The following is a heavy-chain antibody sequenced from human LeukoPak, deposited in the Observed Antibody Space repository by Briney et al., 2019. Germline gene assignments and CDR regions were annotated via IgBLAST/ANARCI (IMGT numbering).Heavy chain of an antibody. J-gene: IGHJ4*02. Sequence: SETLSLTCTVSGVSINYYYWMWIRQPPGKGLEWIGYIYYGGGTHYNPSLKSRVTMLVDTSKNQFSLKLTAVTAADTAVYYCARETPGAGHFDYWGQGSLVTVSS. D-gene: IGHD7-27*01. V-gene: IGHV4-59*01. CDR2: IYYGGGT. CDR1: GVSINYYY. CDR3: ARETPGAGHFDY.